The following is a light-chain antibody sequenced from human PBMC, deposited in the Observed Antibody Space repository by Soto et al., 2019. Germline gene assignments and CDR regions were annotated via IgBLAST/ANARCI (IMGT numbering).Light chain of an antibody. CDR1: SSDVGGYNY. Sequence: QSVLTQPASVSGSPGQSITISCTGASSDVGGYNYVSWYHQRPGTAPQLLIYDVNNRPSGVSSRFSGSKSGNTASLTISGLRAEDEDDYYCSSYSSSNTLLFGGGTKLTVL. J-gene: IGLJ2*01. CDR2: DVN. V-gene: IGLV2-14*01. CDR3: SSYSSSNTLL.